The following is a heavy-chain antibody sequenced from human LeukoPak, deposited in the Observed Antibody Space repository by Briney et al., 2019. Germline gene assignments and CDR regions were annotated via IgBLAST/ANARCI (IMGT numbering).Heavy chain of an antibody. CDR3: ARDRTGTTSYYYMVV. V-gene: IGHV1-8*01. J-gene: IGHJ6*03. D-gene: IGHD1-7*01. Sequence: ASVKVSCKASGYTFTSYDINWVRQATGQGLEWMGWMNPNSGNTGYAQKFQGRVTMTRNTSISTAYMELSSLRSEDTAVYYCARDRTGTTSYYYMVVWGKGTTVTVSS. CDR1: GYTFTSYD. CDR2: MNPNSGNT.